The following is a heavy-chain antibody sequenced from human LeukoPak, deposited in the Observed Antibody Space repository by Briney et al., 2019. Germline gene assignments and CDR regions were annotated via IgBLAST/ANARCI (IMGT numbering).Heavy chain of an antibody. CDR1: GGSFSGYY. V-gene: IGHV4-34*01. CDR3: ARGYSSSWYDY. Sequence: SETLSLTCAVYGGSFSGYYWSWIRQPPGKGLEWIGEINHSGSTNYNPSLKSRVTVSVDTSKNQFSLKLSSVTAADTAVYYCARGYSSSWYDYWGQGTLVTVSS. CDR2: INHSGST. D-gene: IGHD6-13*01. J-gene: IGHJ4*02.